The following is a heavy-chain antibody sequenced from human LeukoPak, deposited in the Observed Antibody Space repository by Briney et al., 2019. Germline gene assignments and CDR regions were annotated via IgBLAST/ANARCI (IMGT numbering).Heavy chain of an antibody. V-gene: IGHV1-2*02. CDR3: ARDVYGDYVGRGDAFDI. CDR2: MNPNSGGT. CDR1: GYTFTDYY. D-gene: IGHD4-17*01. J-gene: IGHJ3*02. Sequence: ASVKVSCKASGYTFTDYYIHWVRQAPGQGLEWMAWMNPNSGGTSYAQKFQGRVTMTRDTSISTAYMELSRLRFDDTAVYYCARDVYGDYVGRGDAFDIWAKGQWSPSLQ.